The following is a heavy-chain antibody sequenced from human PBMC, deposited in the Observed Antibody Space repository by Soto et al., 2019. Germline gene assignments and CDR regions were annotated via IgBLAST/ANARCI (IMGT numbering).Heavy chain of an antibody. J-gene: IGHJ4*02. D-gene: IGHD1-1*01. V-gene: IGHV1-69*13. CDR1: VDPFRSHV. CDR3: ARGKNAYYVDY. CDR2: INPIFGTA. Sequence: GASVKVSCRSSVDPFRSHVINWVRQAPGQGLEWMGTINPIFGTANYAQKFQGRVTITADELTYTAYMEMNSLRSDDTAVFYCARGKNAYYVDYWGPGTLVTVSS.